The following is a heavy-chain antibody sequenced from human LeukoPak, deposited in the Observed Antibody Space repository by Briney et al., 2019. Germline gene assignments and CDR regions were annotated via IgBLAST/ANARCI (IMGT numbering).Heavy chain of an antibody. V-gene: IGHV3-23*01. J-gene: IGHJ4*02. D-gene: IGHD6-13*01. Sequence: GGSLRLSCAASGFTFSSYAMSWVRQAPGMGLEWVSAIRGSGGSTYYAESVKGRFTISRDNSKNTLYLQMNSLRAEDTAVYYCAKAREAGAAGTTRYYFDYWGQGTLVTVSS. CDR1: GFTFSSYA. CDR2: IRGSGGST. CDR3: AKAREAGAAGTTRYYFDY.